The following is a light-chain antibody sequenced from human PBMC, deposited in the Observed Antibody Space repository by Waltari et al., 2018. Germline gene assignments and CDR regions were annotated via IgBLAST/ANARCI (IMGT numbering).Light chain of an antibody. J-gene: IGLJ3*02. V-gene: IGLV3-10*01. Sequence: SYALTQPPSVSVSPGQAARITCPGDSLPQKYSYWYQQNPGQAPVLVIYEDSKRPSGIPERFSGSSSGTTATLTLSGAQVEDEGDYYCYSTDSSDTHRVFGGGTKLTVL. CDR1: SLPQKY. CDR2: EDS. CDR3: YSTDSSDTHRV.